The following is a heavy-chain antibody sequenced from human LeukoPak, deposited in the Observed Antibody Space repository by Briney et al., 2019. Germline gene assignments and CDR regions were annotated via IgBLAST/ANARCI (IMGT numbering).Heavy chain of an antibody. CDR3: ARGRGQWLSDGMDV. J-gene: IGHJ6*02. D-gene: IGHD6-19*01. Sequence: PGGSLRLSCAASEFTISRYALHWVRQAPGKGLEWVAVISHDGSNKYYGDSVKGRLTISRDNSKNTLYLQMNSLRAEDTAVYYCARGRGQWLSDGMDVWGQGTTVTVSS. CDR1: EFTISRYA. CDR2: ISHDGSNK. V-gene: IGHV3-30-3*01.